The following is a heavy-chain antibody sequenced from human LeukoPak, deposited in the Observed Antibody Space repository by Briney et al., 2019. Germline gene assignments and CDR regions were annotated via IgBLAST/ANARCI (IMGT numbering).Heavy chain of an antibody. J-gene: IGHJ6*03. V-gene: IGHV3-30*02. CDR1: GFTFSYYG. CDR2: VRYDGNDK. CDR3: ARDPYSGNYGNYYYYYMDV. D-gene: IGHD1-26*01. Sequence: GGSLRLSCAASGFTFSYYGMYWVRQAPGKRLEWVAFVRYDGNDKYYADSVKGRFTISRDNFKNTLYLQMDSLGPEDTAVYYCARDPYSGNYGNYYYYYMDVWGKGTTVTISS.